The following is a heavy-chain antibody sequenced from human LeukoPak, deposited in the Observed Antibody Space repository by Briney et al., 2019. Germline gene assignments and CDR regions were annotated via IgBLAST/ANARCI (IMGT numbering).Heavy chain of an antibody. CDR1: GYAFTTYY. CDR2: INPSGGST. Sequence: GASVKVSCEASGYAFTTYYMHWVRQAPGQGLEWMGIINPSGGSTTYAQKFQGRVTMTRDTSTSTVYMELSSLRSEDTAVYYCARIKLGVNAFDIWGQGTVVTVSS. J-gene: IGHJ3*02. V-gene: IGHV1-46*03. D-gene: IGHD7-27*01. CDR3: ARIKLGVNAFDI.